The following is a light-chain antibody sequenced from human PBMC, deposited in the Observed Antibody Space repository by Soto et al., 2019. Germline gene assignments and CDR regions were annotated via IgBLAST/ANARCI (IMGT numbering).Light chain of an antibody. CDR1: SSDVGSYNL. Sequence: QSALTQPASVSGSPGQSITISCTGTSSDVGSYNLVSWYQQHPGKAPKLMIYEVSKRPSGVSNRFSGSKSGNTASLTISGLQAEDEADYYCYSYAGRYVVFGGGTKVTVL. CDR2: EVS. J-gene: IGLJ2*01. CDR3: YSYAGRYVV. V-gene: IGLV2-23*02.